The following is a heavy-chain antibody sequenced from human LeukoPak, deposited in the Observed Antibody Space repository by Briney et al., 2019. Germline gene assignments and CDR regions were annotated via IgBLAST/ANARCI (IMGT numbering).Heavy chain of an antibody. V-gene: IGHV3-30*02. Sequence: GGSLRLSCAASGFTLSIYGIHWVRQAPGKGLEWVTFIRYDGISKYYADSVKGRFTISRDNSKNTLYLQMNSLRAEDTAVYYCAKGSGDYLTYYFDYWGQGTLVTVSS. CDR1: GFTLSIYG. D-gene: IGHD1-26*01. J-gene: IGHJ4*02. CDR2: IRYDGISK. CDR3: AKGSGDYLTYYFDY.